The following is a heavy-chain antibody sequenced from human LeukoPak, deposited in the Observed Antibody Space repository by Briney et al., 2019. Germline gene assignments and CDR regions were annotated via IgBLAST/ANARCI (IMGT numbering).Heavy chain of an antibody. J-gene: IGHJ4*02. D-gene: IGHD6-19*01. CDR3: AKDPREWLAYYFDY. Sequence: GGSLRLSCAASGFTFSSYAMSWVRQAPGKGLGWVSAISGSGGSTYYADSVKGRFTISRDNSKNTLYLQMNSLRAEDTAVYYCAKDPREWLAYYFDYWGQGTLVTVSS. CDR2: ISGSGGST. CDR1: GFTFSSYA. V-gene: IGHV3-23*01.